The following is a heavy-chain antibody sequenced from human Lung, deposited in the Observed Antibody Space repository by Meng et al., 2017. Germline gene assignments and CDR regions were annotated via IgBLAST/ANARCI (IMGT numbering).Heavy chain of an antibody. CDR1: GFSFRSYG. CDR2: IWNDGSNQ. CDR3: ARDERATQFEY. V-gene: IGHV3-33*01. J-gene: IGHJ4*02. Sequence: GQVVGSGGGVVPPGKSLRVSCEASGFSFRSYGMHWVRQAPGKGLEWVAVIWNDGSNQYYADSVKGRFSISRDNSKNTLFLQMNSLRAEDTAMYFCARDERATQFEYWGQGTLVTVSS.